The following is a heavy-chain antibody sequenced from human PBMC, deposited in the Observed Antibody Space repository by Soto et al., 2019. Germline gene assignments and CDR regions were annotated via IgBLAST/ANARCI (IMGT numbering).Heavy chain of an antibody. J-gene: IGHJ4*02. V-gene: IGHV1-69*01. Sequence: QVQLVQSGAEVKKPGSSVKVSCKASGGTFSSYVISWVRQAPGQGLEWMGGIIPIFASLNYAQKFQGRVTITADESTSIAYMELSSLKSEDTAVYYCTGDAYWGQGTLVTVSS. CDR3: TGDAY. CDR1: GGTFSSYV. CDR2: IIPIFASL.